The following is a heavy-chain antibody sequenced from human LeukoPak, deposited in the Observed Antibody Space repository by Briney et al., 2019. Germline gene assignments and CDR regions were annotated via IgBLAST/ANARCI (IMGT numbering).Heavy chain of an antibody. CDR2: ISYDGSNK. D-gene: IGHD6-19*01. CDR3: AKTIAVALYYYYYGMDV. CDR1: GFTFSSYG. J-gene: IGHJ6*02. V-gene: IGHV3-30*18. Sequence: GGSLRLSCAASGFTFSSYGMHWVRQAPGKGLEWVAVISYDGSNKYYADSVKGRFTISRDNSKNTLYLQVNSLRAEDTAVYYCAKTIAVALYYYYYGMDVWGQGTTVTVSS.